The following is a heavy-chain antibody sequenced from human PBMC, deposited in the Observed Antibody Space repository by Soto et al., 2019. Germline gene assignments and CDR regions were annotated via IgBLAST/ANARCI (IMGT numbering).Heavy chain of an antibody. CDR1: GFTFSSYW. Sequence: EVQLVESGGGLVQPGGSLRLSCAASGFTFSSYWMSWVRQAPGRGLEWVGNIKEDGSEKYYVDSVNGRFTVSRDNAKNSLYQQMNSLRAEDTAVYYCARATGADKEDYWGQGTLVTVSS. CDR3: ARATGADKEDY. CDR2: IKEDGSEK. V-gene: IGHV3-7*04. D-gene: IGHD3-10*01. J-gene: IGHJ4*02.